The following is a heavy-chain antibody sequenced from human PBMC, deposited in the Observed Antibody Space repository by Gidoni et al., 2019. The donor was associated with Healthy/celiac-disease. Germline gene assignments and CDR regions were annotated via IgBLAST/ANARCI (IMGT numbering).Heavy chain of an antibody. D-gene: IGHD3-22*01. CDR2: IRAYNGNT. Sequence: QVQLVQSGAEVKKPGASVKVSCKASGYTFTSDGISWVRQAPGQGLAWMGWIRAYNGNTNYATKLQGRVTMTTDTSTSTAYMELRSLRSDDTAVYYCARRRGDSSGYWIGYYYYGMDVWGQGTTVTVS. CDR1: GYTFTSDG. J-gene: IGHJ6*02. CDR3: ARRRGDSSGYWIGYYYYGMDV. V-gene: IGHV1-18*01.